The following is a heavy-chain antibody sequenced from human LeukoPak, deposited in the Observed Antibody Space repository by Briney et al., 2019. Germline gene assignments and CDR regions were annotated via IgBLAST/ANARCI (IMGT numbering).Heavy chain of an antibody. D-gene: IGHD6-19*01. V-gene: IGHV4-34*01. CDR2: INHSGST. Sequence: SETLSLTCTVSGGSISSYYWSWIRQPPGKGLEWIGEINHSGSTNYNPSLKSRVTISVDTSKNQFSLKLSSVTAADTAVYYCARTSVARLDYYYYMDVWGKGTTVTVSS. CDR1: GGSISSYY. J-gene: IGHJ6*03. CDR3: ARTSVARLDYYYYMDV.